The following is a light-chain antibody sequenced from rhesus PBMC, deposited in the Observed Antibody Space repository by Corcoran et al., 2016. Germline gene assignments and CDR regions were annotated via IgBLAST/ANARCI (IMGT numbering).Light chain of an antibody. CDR1: QSLLHTDGRTY. CDR3: MQALQTPLT. CDR2: RVS. Sequence: DIVMTQTPPSLPVTPGEPASISCRSSQSLLHTDGRTYLYWYLQKPGQPPRLLIYRVSKRFSGRPERVSGSGSGTDFTLKSSRVKAEDVGVYYGMQALQTPLTFGGGTKVEIK. V-gene: IGKV2-73*01. J-gene: IGKJ4*01.